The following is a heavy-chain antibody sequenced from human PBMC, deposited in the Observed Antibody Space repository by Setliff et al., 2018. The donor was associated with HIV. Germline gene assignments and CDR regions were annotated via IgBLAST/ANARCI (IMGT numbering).Heavy chain of an antibody. D-gene: IGHD5-18*01. Sequence: PSETLSLTCDVYGGSFRGYYWSWIRQSPGKGLEWIAEINDSGTTTSNPSLKSRVTISLDTPKNQFSLKLNSVTAADTAVYYCARSTWTRFGGALTQLWPQRGAFDIWGQGTKVTVS. J-gene: IGHJ3*02. CDR1: GGSFRGYY. CDR2: INDSGTT. CDR3: ARSTWTRFGGALTQLWPQRGAFDI. V-gene: IGHV4-34*01.